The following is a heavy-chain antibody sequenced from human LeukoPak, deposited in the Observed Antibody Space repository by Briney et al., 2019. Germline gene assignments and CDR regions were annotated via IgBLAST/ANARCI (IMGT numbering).Heavy chain of an antibody. J-gene: IGHJ4*02. CDR1: GFSLSTSGVG. CDR2: IYLDDDK. Sequence: ESGPTLVNPTQTLTLTCTFSGFSLSTSGVGVGWIRQPPGKALERLALIYLDDDKRYSPSLKGRLPIPQDASQNQVVLTMTNMDPVDTATYYCAHHGDLFDYWGQGTLVTVSS. V-gene: IGHV2-5*02. CDR3: AHHGDLFDY.